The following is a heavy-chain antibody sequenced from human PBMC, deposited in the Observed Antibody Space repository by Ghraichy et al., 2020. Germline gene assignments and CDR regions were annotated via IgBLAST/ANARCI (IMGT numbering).Heavy chain of an antibody. CDR2: INPSGGST. Sequence: ASVKVSCKASGYTFTSYYMHWVRQAPGQGLEWMGIINPSGGSTSYAQKFQGRVTMTRDTSTSTVYMELSSLRSEDTAVYYCARGLWFGELLRAPGYWGQGTLVTVSS. CDR1: GYTFTSYY. D-gene: IGHD3-10*01. J-gene: IGHJ4*02. V-gene: IGHV1-46*01. CDR3: ARGLWFGELLRAPGY.